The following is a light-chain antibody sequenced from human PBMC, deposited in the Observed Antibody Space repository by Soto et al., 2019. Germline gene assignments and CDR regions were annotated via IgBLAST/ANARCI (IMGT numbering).Light chain of an antibody. J-gene: IGKJ1*01. V-gene: IGKV1-39*01. Sequence: DIQMTQSPSSLSASVGDRVTITCRASQSISSYLNWYQQKPGKAPKLLIFAASSLQSGVPSRLSGSRYGPDLTITISSMQTEDFETYYCQQSYSSTPTFGQGAKVDI. CDR3: QQSYSSTPT. CDR1: QSISSY. CDR2: AAS.